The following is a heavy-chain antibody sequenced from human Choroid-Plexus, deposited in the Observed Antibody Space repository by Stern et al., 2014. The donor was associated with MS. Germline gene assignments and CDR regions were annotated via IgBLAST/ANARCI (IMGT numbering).Heavy chain of an antibody. D-gene: IGHD2/OR15-2a*01. CDR3: AKDRQYLTYFFDH. Sequence: VQLVESGGGVVQPGGPLRLSCVASGFTFGSCAMHWVRQAPGKGLEWVAGVSYDGSTKYYADYVKGRFTIARDNTQNTLYMQMSSLRPEDTAVYYCAKDRQYLTYFFDHWGQGSLVTVSS. CDR1: GFTFGSCA. CDR2: VSYDGSTK. V-gene: IGHV3-30*18. J-gene: IGHJ5*02.